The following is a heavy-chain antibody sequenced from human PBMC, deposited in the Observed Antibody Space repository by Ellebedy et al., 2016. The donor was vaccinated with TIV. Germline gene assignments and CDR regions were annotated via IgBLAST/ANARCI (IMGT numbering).Heavy chain of an antibody. CDR1: GFSVSGAY. CDR2: FYRGGDT. J-gene: IGHJ4*02. D-gene: IGHD3-3*01. CDR3: ASDRERSGYYGF. Sequence: GESLKISCAASGFSVSGAYMSWVRQAPGRSLEWVSLFYRGGDTSYADSVKGRFTISADSSENTLYLQMHSLRADDTAVYYCASDRERSGYYGFWGQGTLVTVSS. V-gene: IGHV3-66*01.